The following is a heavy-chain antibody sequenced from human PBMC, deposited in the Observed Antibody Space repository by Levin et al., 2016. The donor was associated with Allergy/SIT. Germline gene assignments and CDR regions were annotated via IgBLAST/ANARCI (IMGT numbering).Heavy chain of an antibody. Sequence: WVRQAPGQGLEWMGWISAYNGNTNYAQKLQGRVTMTTDTSTSTAYMELRSLRSDDTAVYYCAREGRGVDTAMVRDYWGQGTLVTVSS. CDR2: ISAYNGNT. V-gene: IGHV1-18*01. J-gene: IGHJ4*02. D-gene: IGHD5-18*01. CDR3: AREGRGVDTAMVRDY.